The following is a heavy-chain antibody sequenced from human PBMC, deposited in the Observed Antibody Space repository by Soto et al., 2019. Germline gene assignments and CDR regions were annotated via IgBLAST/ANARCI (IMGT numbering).Heavy chain of an antibody. Sequence: EVQLVESGGGLVKPGGSLRLYCAASGFSFSSYKMNWVRQAPGRGLEWVSCISKSSSYIYYADSVKGRFTISRDNAKNSLYLQMNSLRAEDTAVYYCARDQYSSGSYDRLGDDDALDIWGQGTMVTVSS. CDR1: GFSFSSYK. D-gene: IGHD6-19*01. V-gene: IGHV3-21*06. CDR2: ISKSSSYI. CDR3: ARDQYSSGSYDRLGDDDALDI. J-gene: IGHJ3*02.